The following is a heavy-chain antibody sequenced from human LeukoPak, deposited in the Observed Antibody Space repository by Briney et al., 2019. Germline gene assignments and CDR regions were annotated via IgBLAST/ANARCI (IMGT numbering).Heavy chain of an antibody. V-gene: IGHV4-39*07. CDR2: IYYSGST. Sequence: PSETLSLTCTVSGGSISSSSYYWGWIRQPPGKGLEWIGSIYYSGSTNYNPSLKSRVTISVDTSKNQFSLKVTSVTAADTAVYYCARSSGSSPYYYYMDVWGKGTTVTVSS. J-gene: IGHJ6*03. CDR1: GGSISSSSYY. CDR3: ARSSGSSPYYYYMDV. D-gene: IGHD1-26*01.